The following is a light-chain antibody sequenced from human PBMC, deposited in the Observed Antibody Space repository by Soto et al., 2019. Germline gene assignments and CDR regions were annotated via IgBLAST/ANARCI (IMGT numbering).Light chain of an antibody. CDR2: RSC. V-gene: IGKV1-5*03. CDR3: QQYYIYAT. Sequence: DIPMTQSPSTLSASVGDRVTITCRASQTISNYLTWYQQRPGKAPKLLIYRSCILQNGVPSRFSGSGSGTEFTLAVRSQLPDDFATYYGQQYYIYATFGQGTRV. CDR1: QTISNY. J-gene: IGKJ1*01.